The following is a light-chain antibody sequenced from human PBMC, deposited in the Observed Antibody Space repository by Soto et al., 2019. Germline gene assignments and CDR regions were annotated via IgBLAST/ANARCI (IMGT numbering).Light chain of an antibody. Sequence: QSALTQPRSVSGSPGQSVTVSCTGTSSDIGTYNYLSWYQHHPGKAPKLMVYDVNKRPSGVPDRFSGSKSGNTASLTISGLQAEDEGDYYCCSYAGTYTYYVFGTGTKLTVL. CDR2: DVN. V-gene: IGLV2-11*01. CDR3: CSYAGTYTYYV. CDR1: SSDIGTYNY. J-gene: IGLJ1*01.